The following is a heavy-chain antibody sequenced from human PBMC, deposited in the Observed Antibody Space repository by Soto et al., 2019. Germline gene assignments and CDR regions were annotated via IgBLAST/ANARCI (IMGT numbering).Heavy chain of an antibody. Sequence: QVQLVQSGAEVKKPGASVKVSCKASGYTFTSYGISWVRQAPGQGLEWMGWISAYNGNTNYAQKLQGRVTMTTDTSTSTADMELRSVRSDDTAVYYCARFGFYDSSGYYAFSVWQNAFDIWGQGTMVTVSS. J-gene: IGHJ3*02. CDR2: ISAYNGNT. CDR3: ARFGFYDSSGYYAFSVWQNAFDI. V-gene: IGHV1-18*01. CDR1: GYTFTSYG. D-gene: IGHD3-22*01.